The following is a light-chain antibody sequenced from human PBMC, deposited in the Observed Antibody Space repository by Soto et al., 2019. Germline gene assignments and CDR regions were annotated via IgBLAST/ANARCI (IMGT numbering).Light chain of an antibody. CDR1: QSVSSSY. CDR3: QQCGSSTWT. V-gene: IGKV3-20*01. J-gene: IGKJ1*01. CDR2: GAS. Sequence: EIVMTQSPATLSVSPGERATLSCRASQSVSSSYLAWYQQKPGQAPRLLIYGASSRATGIPDRFSGSGSGTDFTLTISRLEPEDFAVYYCQQCGSSTWTFGQGTKVDIK.